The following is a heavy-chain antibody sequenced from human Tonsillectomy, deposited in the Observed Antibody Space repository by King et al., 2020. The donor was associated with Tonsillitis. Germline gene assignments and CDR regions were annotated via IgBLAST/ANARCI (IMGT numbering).Heavy chain of an antibody. CDR3: AKIGTAYGAFDI. D-gene: IGHD3-10*01. Sequence: QLVQSGAEVKKPGASVKVSCKASGYTFTGYHMHWVRQARGQGLEWMGWISPNSGGTNYAQMFQGRVTMTRDTSITPAYMELSGLRSYDTAVYYCAKIGTAYGAFDIWGQGTMVTVSS. CDR1: GYTFTGYH. V-gene: IGHV1-2*02. CDR2: ISPNSGGT. J-gene: IGHJ3*02.